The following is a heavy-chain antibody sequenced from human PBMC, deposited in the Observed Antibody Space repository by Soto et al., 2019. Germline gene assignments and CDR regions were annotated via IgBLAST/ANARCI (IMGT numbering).Heavy chain of an antibody. Sequence: PGESLKISCKASGYSFTSYWIGWVRQMPGKGLEWMGIVNPGDSDTRYSPSFQGHVTISADKSINTAYLQWSSLRASDTAIYYCAKQGPKASLDSWGQGTLVTVS. CDR2: VNPGDSDT. CDR1: GYSFTSYW. J-gene: IGHJ5*01. CDR3: AKQGPKASLDS. V-gene: IGHV5-51*01.